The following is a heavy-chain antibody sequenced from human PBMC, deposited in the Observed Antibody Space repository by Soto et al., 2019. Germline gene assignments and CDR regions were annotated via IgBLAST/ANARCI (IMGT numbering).Heavy chain of an antibody. V-gene: IGHV3-23*01. J-gene: IGHJ6*02. Sequence: GGSLRLSCAASGFTFSNYAMSWVRQAPGKGLEWVSAINYSGKTTYNADSVKGRFTISRDNSKNTLYLQMNSLRAEDTAAYYCAKECDLHDFWSGYGLDVWGQGTTVTVSS. CDR3: AKECDLHDFWSGYGLDV. CDR2: INYSGKTT. D-gene: IGHD3-3*01. CDR1: GFTFSNYA.